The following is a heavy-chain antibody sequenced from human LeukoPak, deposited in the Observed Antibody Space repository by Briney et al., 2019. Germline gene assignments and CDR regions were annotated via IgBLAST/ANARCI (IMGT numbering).Heavy chain of an antibody. D-gene: IGHD3/OR15-3a*01. CDR3: AKESTWTGTDTNYFDY. Sequence: PGRSLRLSCAASRFTFNTYGMHWVRQAPGKGLEWVAVISNDGTNKYYADSVKGRFTFSRDNSKTTLYLQMNSLRTEDTAVYYCAKESTWTGTDTNYFDYWGQGTLVTVSS. J-gene: IGHJ4*02. CDR2: ISNDGTNK. CDR1: RFTFNTYG. V-gene: IGHV3-30*18.